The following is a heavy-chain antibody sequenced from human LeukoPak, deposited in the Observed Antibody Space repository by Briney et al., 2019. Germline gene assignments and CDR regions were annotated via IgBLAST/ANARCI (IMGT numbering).Heavy chain of an antibody. CDR1: GGSISSYH. CDR3: ARVSRGYYYDSSGLGLFDY. Sequence: PSETLSLTCTVSGGSISSYHWSWIRQPPGKGLEWIGYIYYSGSTNYNPSLKSRVTISVDTSKNQFSLKLSSVTAADTAVYYCARVSRGYYYDSSGLGLFDYWGQGTLVTVSS. J-gene: IGHJ4*02. CDR2: IYYSGST. V-gene: IGHV4-59*01. D-gene: IGHD3-22*01.